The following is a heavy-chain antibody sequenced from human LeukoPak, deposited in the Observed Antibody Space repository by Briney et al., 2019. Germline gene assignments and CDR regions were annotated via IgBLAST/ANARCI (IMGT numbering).Heavy chain of an antibody. J-gene: IGHJ4*02. CDR3: ARVSGSQGFDS. Sequence: SETLSLTCGVSGGSINNYYWSWIRQPPGKGLEWIGYIYYTGSTNYNASLKSRATISVDTSKNQFSLKLRSVTDADTAVYYCARVSGSQGFDSWGQGTLVTVSS. D-gene: IGHD1-26*01. V-gene: IGHV4-59*01. CDR2: IYYTGST. CDR1: GGSINNYY.